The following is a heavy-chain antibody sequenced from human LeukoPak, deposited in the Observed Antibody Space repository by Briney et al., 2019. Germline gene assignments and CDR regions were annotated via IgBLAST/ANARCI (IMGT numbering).Heavy chain of an antibody. D-gene: IGHD2-2*01. CDR2: ISSSSSYI. J-gene: IGHJ6*02. CDR1: GFTFSSYS. V-gene: IGHV3-21*01. Sequence: GGSLRLSCAASGFTFSSYSMNWVRQAPGEGVEWVSSISSSSSYIYYADSVKGRFTISRDNAKNSLYLQMNSLRAEDTAVYYCARWQVVPRPRTYYYYGMDVWGQGTTVTVSS. CDR3: ARWQVVPRPRTYYYYGMDV.